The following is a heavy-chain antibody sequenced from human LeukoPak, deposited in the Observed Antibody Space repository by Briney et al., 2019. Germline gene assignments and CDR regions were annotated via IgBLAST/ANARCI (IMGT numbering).Heavy chain of an antibody. CDR1: GFTFNRNA. Sequence: PGGSLRLSCAASGFTFNRNAISWVRQAPGRGLEWVANINEDGSEKYYVDSVKGRFTISRDNGKNSLYLQINSLRAEDTAVFYCARGGYYSAWAEDYWGQGTLVTVSS. V-gene: IGHV3-7*01. CDR3: ARGGYYSAWAEDY. CDR2: INEDGSEK. D-gene: IGHD3-22*01. J-gene: IGHJ4*02.